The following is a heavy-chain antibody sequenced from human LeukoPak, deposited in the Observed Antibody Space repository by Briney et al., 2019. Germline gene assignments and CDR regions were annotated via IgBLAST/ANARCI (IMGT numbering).Heavy chain of an antibody. J-gene: IGHJ3*02. CDR2: ISYAGSDK. CDR1: GFTFSSHG. CDR3: AKSSSGGWYLLGDAFDI. Sequence: PGRSLRLSCAASGFTFSSHGIHWVRQAPGKGLERVAVISYAGSDKYYADSVKGRFTISRDNSKNTLNLQMDSLRAEDTAVYYCAKSSSGGWYLLGDAFDIWGQGTMVTVSS. D-gene: IGHD6-19*01. V-gene: IGHV3-30*18.